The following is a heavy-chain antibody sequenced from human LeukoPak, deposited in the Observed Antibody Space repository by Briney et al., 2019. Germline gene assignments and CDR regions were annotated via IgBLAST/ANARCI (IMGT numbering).Heavy chain of an antibody. V-gene: IGHV1-24*01. CDR3: ATSQSYMVRGENWFDP. CDR1: GYTLTELS. Sequence: GASVKVSCKVSGYTLTELSMHWVRQAPGKGLEWMGGFDPEDGETIYAQKFQGRVTMTEDTSTDTAYMELSSLRSEDTAVYYCATSQSYMVRGENWFDPWGQGTLVTVSS. D-gene: IGHD3-10*01. J-gene: IGHJ5*02. CDR2: FDPEDGET.